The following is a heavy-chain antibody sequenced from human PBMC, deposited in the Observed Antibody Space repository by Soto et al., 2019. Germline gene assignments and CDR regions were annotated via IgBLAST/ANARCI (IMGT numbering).Heavy chain of an antibody. CDR3: ARHMYSSTQGAGFDY. V-gene: IGHV5-51*01. D-gene: IGHD6-13*01. J-gene: IGHJ4*02. CDR2: IYPGDSYT. Sequence: GETLKISCKGSGYSFTSYWIGWLSQMPGKGLEWMGIIYPGDSYTRYSPSFQGQVTISADQSIRTAYLQWSSLKASDTAMYYCARHMYSSTQGAGFDYWGQGTPVTV. CDR1: GYSFTSYW.